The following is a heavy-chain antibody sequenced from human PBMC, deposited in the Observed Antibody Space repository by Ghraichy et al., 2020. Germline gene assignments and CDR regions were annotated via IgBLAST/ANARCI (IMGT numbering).Heavy chain of an antibody. CDR2: IYYSGRT. D-gene: IGHD6-19*01. CDR3: ARLVAVTDTTDYFDY. V-gene: IGHV4-59*01. J-gene: IGHJ4*02. Sequence: SETLSLTCTVSGDSISSDYWSWIRQPPGKGLEWIGYIYYSGRTNYNPSLKSRVTISVDTSKKQFSLKLSSVTAADTAVYYCARLVAVTDTTDYFDYWGQGTLVTVSS. CDR1: GDSISSDY.